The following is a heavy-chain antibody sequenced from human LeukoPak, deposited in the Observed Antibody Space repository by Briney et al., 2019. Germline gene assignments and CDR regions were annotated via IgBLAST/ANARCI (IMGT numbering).Heavy chain of an antibody. V-gene: IGHV3-23*01. J-gene: IGHJ4*02. CDR1: GITLSNYG. D-gene: IGHD3-22*01. CDR3: AKRGVVIRVILVGFHKEAYYFDS. Sequence: GGSLRLSCAVSGITLSNYGMSRVRQAPGKGLEWVAGISDSGGRTNYADSVKGRLTISRDNPKNTLYLQMNSLRAEDTAVYFCAKRGVVIRVILVGFHKEAYYFDSWGQGALVTVSS. CDR2: ISDSGGRT.